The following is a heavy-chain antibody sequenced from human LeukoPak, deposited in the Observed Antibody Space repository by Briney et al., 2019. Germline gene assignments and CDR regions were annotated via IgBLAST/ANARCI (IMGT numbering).Heavy chain of an antibody. Sequence: GGSLRLSCAASGFTFSSYEMHWVRQAPGKGLEWVSYISSSGSTIYYADSVKGRFTISRDNAKNSLYLQMNSLRAEDTAVYYCARQHSSGWTKVLYYYYYYMDVWGKGTTVTISS. V-gene: IGHV3-48*03. CDR2: ISSSGSTI. J-gene: IGHJ6*03. CDR3: ARQHSSGWTKVLYYYYYYMDV. D-gene: IGHD6-19*01. CDR1: GFTFSSYE.